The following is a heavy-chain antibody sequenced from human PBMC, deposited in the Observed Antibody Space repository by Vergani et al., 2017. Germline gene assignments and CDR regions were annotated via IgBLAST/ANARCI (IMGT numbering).Heavy chain of an antibody. CDR1: GFTFSSYD. V-gene: IGHV3-13*01. Sequence: VQLVESGGGVVQPGRSLRLSCAASGFTFSSYDMHWVRQATGKGLEWVSAIGTAGDTYYPGSVKGRFTISRENAKNSLYLQMNSLRAGDTAVYYCARGANWNYADNWFDPWGQGTLVTVSS. CDR2: IGTAGDT. J-gene: IGHJ5*02. D-gene: IGHD1-7*01. CDR3: ARGANWNYADNWFDP.